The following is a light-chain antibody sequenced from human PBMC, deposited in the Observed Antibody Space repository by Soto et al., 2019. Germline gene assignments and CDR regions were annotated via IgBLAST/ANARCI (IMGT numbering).Light chain of an antibody. CDR1: EIVSSNQ. CDR2: DAS. Sequence: PGERSALSCGASEIVSSNQLAWYQQKPGLAPRLLIYDASSRASGIPERFSGSGSGTGFSLTISSLEPEDSAVYYCQQYGSSPITFGQGTRLEIK. V-gene: IGKV3D-20*01. J-gene: IGKJ5*01. CDR3: QQYGSSPIT.